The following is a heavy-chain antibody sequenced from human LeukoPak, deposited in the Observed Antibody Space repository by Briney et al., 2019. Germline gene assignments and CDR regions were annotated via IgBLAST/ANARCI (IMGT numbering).Heavy chain of an antibody. D-gene: IGHD6-13*01. V-gene: IGHV4-61*02. Sequence: SQTLSLTCTVSGGSISSGRYYWSWIRQPAGKGLEWIGRIYTSGSTNYNPSLKSRVTISVDTSKNQFSLKLSSVTAADTAVYYCARDTGYSSSRPGVPSYWGQGTLVTVSS. CDR3: ARDTGYSSSRPGVPSY. J-gene: IGHJ4*02. CDR1: GGSISSGRYY. CDR2: IYTSGST.